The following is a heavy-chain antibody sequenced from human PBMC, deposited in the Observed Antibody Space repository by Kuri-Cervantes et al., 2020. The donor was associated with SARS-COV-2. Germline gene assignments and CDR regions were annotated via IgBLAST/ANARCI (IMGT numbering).Heavy chain of an antibody. CDR1: GFSLSDHY. J-gene: IGHJ4*02. CDR3: TTLIDY. CDR2: ISDSGTTT. V-gene: IGHV3-11*01. Sequence: GESLKISCAASGFSLSDHYMSWIRQAPGKGLEWVSYISDSGTTTKYADSVKGRFTISRDSAKNSLYLQMSALRPEDTAVYYCTTLIDYWGQGALVTVSS.